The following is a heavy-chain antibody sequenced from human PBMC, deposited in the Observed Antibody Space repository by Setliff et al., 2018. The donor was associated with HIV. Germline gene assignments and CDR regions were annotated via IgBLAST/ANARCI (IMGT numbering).Heavy chain of an antibody. Sequence: ETLSLTCTVSGGPISSYYWSWIRQPPGKGLEWIGYIYYSGSTNYNPSLKSRVTISVDTSKNQFSLKLSSVTAADTAVYYCASGDGYNAFDFDYWGQGTLVTVSS. CDR2: IYYSGST. D-gene: IGHD5-12*01. J-gene: IGHJ4*02. V-gene: IGHV4-59*01. CDR3: ASGDGYNAFDFDY. CDR1: GGPISSYY.